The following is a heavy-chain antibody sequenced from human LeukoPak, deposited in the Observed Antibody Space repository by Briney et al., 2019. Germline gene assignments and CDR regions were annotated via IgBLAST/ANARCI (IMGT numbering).Heavy chain of an antibody. J-gene: IGHJ4*02. V-gene: IGHV3-23*01. CDR3: ARDGYNWIPFDA. CDR1: FTLSAYA. CDR2: ISGTGFTT. D-gene: IGHD1-20*01. Sequence: GGSLRLSCAASFTLSAYAMSWVRQAPGKGLEWVSSISGTGFTTHYADSVKGRFTISKDDSKNILYLEMSSLTAADTAFYCCARDGYNWIPFDAWGQGTLVTVSP.